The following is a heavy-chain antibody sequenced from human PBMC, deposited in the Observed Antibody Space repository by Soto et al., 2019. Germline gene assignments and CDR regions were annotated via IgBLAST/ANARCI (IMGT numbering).Heavy chain of an antibody. CDR1: GDSVSSNSAA. D-gene: IGHD6-6*01. Sequence: SQTLSVTCAISGDSVSSNSAAWNWIRQSPSRGLEWLGRTYYRSKWYNDYAVSVKSRITINPDTSKNQFSLQLNSVTPEDTAVYYCARGTLEAARASWFDPWGQGTLVTVSS. J-gene: IGHJ5*02. CDR2: TYYRSKWYN. V-gene: IGHV6-1*01. CDR3: ARGTLEAARASWFDP.